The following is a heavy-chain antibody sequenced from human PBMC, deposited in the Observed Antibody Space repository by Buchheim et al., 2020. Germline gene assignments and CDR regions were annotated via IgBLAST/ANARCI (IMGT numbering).Heavy chain of an antibody. CDR2: SRNKANSYTT. CDR1: GFSFSDRY. D-gene: IGHD3-22*01. Sequence: EVQVVESGGGLVQPGGSLRLSCAASGFSFSDRYMDWVRQAPGKGLEWVGRSRNKANSYTTEYAASVTGRVIISRDDSGNSFYLQMNSLKTEDTAVYYCARGSTSGYSDNWGQGT. V-gene: IGHV3-72*01. J-gene: IGHJ4*02. CDR3: ARGSTSGYSDN.